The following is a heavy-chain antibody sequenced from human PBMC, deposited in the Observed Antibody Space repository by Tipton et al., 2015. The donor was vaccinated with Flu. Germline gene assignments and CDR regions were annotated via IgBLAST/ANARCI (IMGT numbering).Heavy chain of an antibody. J-gene: IGHJ4*02. Sequence: GSLRLSCVASGFTFGDYAMSWVRQAPGKGLEWVSGIVGSGGRTYYADPVKGRFTVSRDNSKNTLYLQMNSLRVDDTAIYYCAQDGGIITTGVGGQGTLVTVSS. CDR2: IVGSGGRT. V-gene: IGHV3-23*01. CDR1: GFTFGDYA. D-gene: IGHD1-1*01. CDR3: AQDGGIITTGV.